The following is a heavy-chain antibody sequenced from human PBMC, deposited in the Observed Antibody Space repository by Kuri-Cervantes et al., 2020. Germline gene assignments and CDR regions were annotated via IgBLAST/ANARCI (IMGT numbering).Heavy chain of an antibody. V-gene: IGHV3-21*01. Sequence: GESLKISCAASGFTFSSYSMNWVRQAPGKGLEWVSSISSSSSYIYYADSVKGRFTISRDNAKNSLYLQMNSLRAEDTAVYYCARDNAVEMYSSSWYTFDYWGQGTLVTVSS. J-gene: IGHJ4*02. D-gene: IGHD6-13*01. CDR2: ISSSSSYI. CDR3: ARDNAVEMYSSSWYTFDY. CDR1: GFTFSSYS.